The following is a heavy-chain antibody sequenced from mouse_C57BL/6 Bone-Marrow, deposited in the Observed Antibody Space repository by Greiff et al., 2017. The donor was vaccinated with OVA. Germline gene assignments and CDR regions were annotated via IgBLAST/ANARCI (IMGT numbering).Heavy chain of an antibody. J-gene: IGHJ3*01. V-gene: IGHV1-69*01. D-gene: IGHD2-4*01. CDR2: IDPSDSYT. CDR3: GRWGYYDYAWFAY. CDR1: GYTFTSYW. Sequence: QVQLQQPGAELVMPGASVKLSCKASGYTFTSYWMHWVKQRPGQGLEWIGEIDPSDSYTNYNQKFKGKSTLTVDKSSSTAYMQLSSLTSEDSAVYYCGRWGYYDYAWFAYWGQGTLVTVSA.